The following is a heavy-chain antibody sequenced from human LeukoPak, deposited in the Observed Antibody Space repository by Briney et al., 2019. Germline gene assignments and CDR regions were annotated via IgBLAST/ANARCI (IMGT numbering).Heavy chain of an antibody. V-gene: IGHV1-3*01. D-gene: IGHD6-19*01. Sequence: GASVKVSCKASGYTFINYAMHWVRQAPGQSLEWMGWINAGNGNTKYSEKFQGRVTITRDTSASTAYMELSSLRSEDTAVYYCAREDSSGWYSLDYWGQGTLATVSS. J-gene: IGHJ4*02. CDR1: GYTFINYA. CDR3: AREDSSGWYSLDY. CDR2: INAGNGNT.